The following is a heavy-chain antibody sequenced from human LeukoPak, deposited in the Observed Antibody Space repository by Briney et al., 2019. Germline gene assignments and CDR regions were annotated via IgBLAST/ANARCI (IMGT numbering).Heavy chain of an antibody. Sequence: GGSLRLSCAASGFTFSNSGMHWVRQAPGKGLEWVSFLRYDGSSKFYTDSVQGRFTISRDNSKNTLYLQMNSLRVEDAAVYYCAKDSVYGGWGNAFDIWGQGTMVTVSS. J-gene: IGHJ3*02. CDR2: LRYDGSSK. CDR3: AKDSVYGGWGNAFDI. CDR1: GFTFSNSG. D-gene: IGHD3-16*01. V-gene: IGHV3-30*02.